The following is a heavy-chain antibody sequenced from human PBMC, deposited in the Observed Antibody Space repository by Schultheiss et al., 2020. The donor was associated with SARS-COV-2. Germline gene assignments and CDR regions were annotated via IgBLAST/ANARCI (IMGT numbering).Heavy chain of an antibody. Sequence: SQTLSLTCTVSGGSISSYYWSWIRQHPGKGLEWIGYIYYSGSTNYNPSLKSRVTISVDTSKNQFSLKLSSVTAADTAVYYCARRADYYDSSGYYHWYFDLWGRGTLVTVSS. CDR3: ARRADYYDSSGYYHWYFDL. CDR2: IYYSGST. D-gene: IGHD3-22*01. J-gene: IGHJ2*01. CDR1: GGSISSYY. V-gene: IGHV4-59*08.